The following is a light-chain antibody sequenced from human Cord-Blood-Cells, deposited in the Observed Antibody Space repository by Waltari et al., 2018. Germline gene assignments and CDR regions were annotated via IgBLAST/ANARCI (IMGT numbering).Light chain of an antibody. CDR2: KAS. J-gene: IGKJ2*01. CDR3: QQYNSYSYT. V-gene: IGKV1-5*03. Sequence: DIQMTQSPSTLSASVGDRVTITCRASQSIISWLAWYQPKPVKAPKLLIYKASSLESWVGSRFSGSGSGTEFSLTISSLQLDDFATYYCQQYNSYSYTFGQGTKREIK. CDR1: QSIISW.